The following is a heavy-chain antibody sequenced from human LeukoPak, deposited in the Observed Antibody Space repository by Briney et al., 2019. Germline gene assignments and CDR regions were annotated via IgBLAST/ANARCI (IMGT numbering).Heavy chain of an antibody. CDR3: ARGGAAIMY. CDR2: ISTSGSTI. D-gene: IGHD6-25*01. Sequence: GGSLRLSCAASGFIFSAYELSWVRQSPGKGLEWISYISTSGSTIYYADSVKGRFTISRDNAKSSLYLQMNSLRVEDTAVYYCARGGAAIMYWGQGALVTVSS. J-gene: IGHJ4*02. CDR1: GFIFSAYE. V-gene: IGHV3-48*03.